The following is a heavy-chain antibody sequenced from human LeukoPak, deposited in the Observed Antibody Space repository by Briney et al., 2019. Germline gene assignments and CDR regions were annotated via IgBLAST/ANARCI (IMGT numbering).Heavy chain of an antibody. Sequence: SETLSLTCAVSGGSISSSNWWSWVRQPLGKGLEWIGEIYHSGSTNYNPSLKSRVTISVDTSKNQFSLKLSSVTAADTAVYYCARDPDSYYGMDVWGQGTTVTVSS. CDR2: IYHSGST. V-gene: IGHV4-4*02. CDR3: ARDPDSYYGMDV. CDR1: GGSISSSNW. J-gene: IGHJ6*02.